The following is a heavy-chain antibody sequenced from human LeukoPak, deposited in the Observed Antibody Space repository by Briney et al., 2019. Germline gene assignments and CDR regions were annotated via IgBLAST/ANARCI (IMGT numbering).Heavy chain of an antibody. CDR2: ISSSSSYI. D-gene: IGHD4-17*01. CDR3: AREYGDYGVNFDY. Sequence: GGSLRLSCAASGFTFSSYSMNWVRQAPGKGLEWVSSISSSSSYIYYADSVKGRFTISRDNAKNSLYLQMNSLRAEDTAVYYCAREYGDYGVNFDYWGQGTLVTVSS. V-gene: IGHV3-21*01. J-gene: IGHJ4*02. CDR1: GFTFSSYS.